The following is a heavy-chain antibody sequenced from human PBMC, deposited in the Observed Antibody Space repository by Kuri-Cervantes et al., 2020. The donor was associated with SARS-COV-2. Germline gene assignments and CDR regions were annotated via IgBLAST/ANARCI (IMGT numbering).Heavy chain of an antibody. D-gene: IGHD3-22*01. Sequence: GESLKISCAASGFTVSSNYMSWVRQASGKGLEWVGRIRSKANSYATAYAASVKGRFTISRDDSKNTAYLQMNSLKTEDTAVYYCARTRITMIVVVIPDAFDIWGQGTMVTVSS. CDR1: GFTVSSNY. CDR3: ARTRITMIVVVIPDAFDI. V-gene: IGHV3-73*01. J-gene: IGHJ3*02. CDR2: IRSKANSYAT.